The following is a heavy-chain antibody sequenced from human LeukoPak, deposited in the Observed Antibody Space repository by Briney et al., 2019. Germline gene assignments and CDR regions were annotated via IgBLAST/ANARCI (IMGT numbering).Heavy chain of an antibody. J-gene: IGHJ4*02. D-gene: IGHD1-26*01. Sequence: PGGSLRLSCAASGFTFSSYWMHWVRQAPGKGLVWVSRINSDGSSTSYADSVKGRFTISRDNAKNTLYLQMNSLRAEDTAVYYCARVEAQWELLALFDYWGQGTLVTVSS. V-gene: IGHV3-74*01. CDR2: INSDGSST. CDR3: ARVEAQWELLALFDY. CDR1: GFTFSSYW.